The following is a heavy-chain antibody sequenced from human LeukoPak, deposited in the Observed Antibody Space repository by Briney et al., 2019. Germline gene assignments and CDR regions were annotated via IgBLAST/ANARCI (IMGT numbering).Heavy chain of an antibody. D-gene: IGHD6-19*01. J-gene: IGHJ4*02. Sequence: PGGSLRLSCAASGFTFSTYGMHWVRQAPGKGLDWVAFIRYDGSEGYYADSVKDRFTVSRDNSKNRMYLQMNSLRAEDTAVYYCAKDAKKYSSAWYEDYWGQGTLVTVSS. CDR3: AKDAKKYSSAWYEDY. CDR1: GFTFSTYG. V-gene: IGHV3-30*02. CDR2: IRYDGSEG.